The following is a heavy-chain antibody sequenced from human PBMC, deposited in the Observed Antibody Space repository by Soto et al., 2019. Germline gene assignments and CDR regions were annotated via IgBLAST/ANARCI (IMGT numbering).Heavy chain of an antibody. CDR3: AITYDSSGWGPFDS. Sequence: QVQLVQSGAEVRKPGSSVKVSCKASRGTFSRYSISWVRQAPGQGLEWMGRILPFLGKAKYAQTFQARVTITADKSTDTAYMYLSSLRSEDTAVYYCAITYDSSGWGPFDSWGQGTLVTVSS. CDR2: ILPFLGKA. V-gene: IGHV1-69*02. J-gene: IGHJ4*02. D-gene: IGHD6-19*01. CDR1: RGTFSRYS.